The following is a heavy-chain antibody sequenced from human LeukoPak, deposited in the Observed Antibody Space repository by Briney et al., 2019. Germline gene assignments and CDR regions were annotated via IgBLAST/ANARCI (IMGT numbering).Heavy chain of an antibody. CDR3: ARGISSWYGYWFDP. V-gene: IGHV4-38-2*02. Sequence: PSETLSLTCTVSGYSISSGYYWGWIRQPPGKGLEWIGSIYHSGSTYYKPPPKSRVTISVDTSKNQFSLKLSSVTAADTAVYYCARGISSWYGYWFDPWGQGTLVTVSS. CDR2: IYHSGST. D-gene: IGHD6-13*01. J-gene: IGHJ5*02. CDR1: GYSISSGYY.